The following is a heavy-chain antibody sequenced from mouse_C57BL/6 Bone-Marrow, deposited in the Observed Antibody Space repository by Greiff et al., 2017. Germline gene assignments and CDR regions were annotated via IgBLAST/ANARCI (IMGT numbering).Heavy chain of an antibody. V-gene: IGHV5-6*02. J-gene: IGHJ3*01. D-gene: IGHD2-4*01. Sequence: EVKLVESGGDLVKPGGSLKLSCAASGFTFSSYGMSWVRQTPDKRLEWVATISSGGSYTYYPASVKGRFTISRDNAKNSLYLQMSSLKSEDTAMYYCARRWDYGGSWFAYWGQGTVVTVSA. CDR3: ARRWDYGGSWFAY. CDR1: GFTFSSYG. CDR2: ISSGGSYT.